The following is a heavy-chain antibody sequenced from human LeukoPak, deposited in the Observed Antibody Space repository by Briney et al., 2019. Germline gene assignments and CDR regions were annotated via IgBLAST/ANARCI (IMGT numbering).Heavy chain of an antibody. J-gene: IGHJ4*02. V-gene: IGHV3-21*01. D-gene: IGHD6-19*01. CDR2: VSSSSSYI. Sequence: GGSLRLSCAASGFTFSSYSMNWVRQAPGKGLEWVSSVSSSSSYIYYADSVKGRFTISRDNAKNSLYLQMNSLRAEDTAVYYCARDLAAPTQYSSGPSDYWGQGTLVTVSS. CDR3: ARDLAAPTQYSSGPSDY. CDR1: GFTFSSYS.